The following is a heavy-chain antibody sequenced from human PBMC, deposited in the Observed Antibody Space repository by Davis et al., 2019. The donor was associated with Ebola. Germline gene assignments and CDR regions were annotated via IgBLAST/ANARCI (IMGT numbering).Heavy chain of an antibody. J-gene: IGHJ5*02. V-gene: IGHV3-74*01. D-gene: IGHD5-12*01. CDR3: AREGGVLGGYL. CDR2: INIDGRRT. Sequence: GESLKISCAASGFTFSDYWMHWVRQAPGKGLVWVSRINIDGRRTNYADSVKGRFTISRDNAKNSLYLQMNSLRAEDTAVYYCAREGGVLGGYLWGQGTLVTVSS. CDR1: GFTFSDYW.